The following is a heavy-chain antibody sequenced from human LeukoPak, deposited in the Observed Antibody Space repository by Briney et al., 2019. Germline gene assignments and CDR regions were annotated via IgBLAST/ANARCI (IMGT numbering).Heavy chain of an antibody. Sequence: SETLSLTCAVSGGSTSSYYWSWIRQPPGRGLERIGCLYHSGKTIYNPSLKSRVTISVDTSKNQFSLMLNSVTAADTATYYCARHQKDSYDSIFHAFEIWGQGTMATVSS. CDR3: ARHQKDSYDSIFHAFEI. V-gene: IGHV4-59*03. CDR1: GGSTSSYY. D-gene: IGHD3-22*01. CDR2: LYHSGKT. J-gene: IGHJ3*02.